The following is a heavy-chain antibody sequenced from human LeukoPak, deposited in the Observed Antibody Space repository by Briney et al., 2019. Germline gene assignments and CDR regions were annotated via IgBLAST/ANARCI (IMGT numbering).Heavy chain of an antibody. Sequence: SETLSLTCTVSGGSINFYYWSWIRQPAGKGLQWIGRIYSTGSTNYSPSLKSRVTMSVDKSKNQFSLNLSSVTAADTAVYYCARGIADPYSFDSWGQGTLVTVSS. CDR2: IYSTGST. V-gene: IGHV4-4*07. J-gene: IGHJ4*02. CDR1: GGSINFYY. D-gene: IGHD6-13*01. CDR3: ARGIADPYSFDS.